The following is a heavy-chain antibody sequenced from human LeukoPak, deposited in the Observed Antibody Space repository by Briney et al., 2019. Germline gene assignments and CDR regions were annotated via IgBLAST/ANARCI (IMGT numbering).Heavy chain of an antibody. CDR3: ARGGSGGSCYRCYFDY. CDR1: GGSISSYY. V-gene: IGHV4-59*12. D-gene: IGHD2-15*01. CDR2: IYYSGST. J-gene: IGHJ4*02. Sequence: SETLSLTCTVSGGSISSYYWSWIRQPPGKGLEWIGYIYYSGSTNYNPSLKSRVTISVDTSKNQFSLKLSSVTAADTAVYYCARGGSGGSCYRCYFDYWGQGTLVTVSS.